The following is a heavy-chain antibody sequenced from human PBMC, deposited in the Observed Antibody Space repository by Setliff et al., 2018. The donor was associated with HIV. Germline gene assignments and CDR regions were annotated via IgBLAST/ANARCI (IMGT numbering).Heavy chain of an antibody. CDR3: ARRIDNSGTFPDKNWFDP. V-gene: IGHV4-61*02. J-gene: IGHJ5*02. CDR2: IYSSGST. Sequence: SETLSLTCTVSGGSISSGNYYWSWIRQPAGKGLEWIGRIYSSGSTNYNPSLKSRVTISINTSKNQFSLKLSSVTAADTAMYYCARRIDNSGTFPDKNWFDPWGQGSPVTVSS. CDR1: GGSISSGNYY. D-gene: IGHD3-10*01.